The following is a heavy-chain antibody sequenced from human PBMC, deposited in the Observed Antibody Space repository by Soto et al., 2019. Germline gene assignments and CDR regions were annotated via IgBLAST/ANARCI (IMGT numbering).Heavy chain of an antibody. V-gene: IGHV1-69*13. Sequence: SSVNVSRKASGGPLSKSSFSWARQAPGQGLEWMGGIIPIFGTANYTQKFQGRVTITADESTSTAYMELSSLRSEDTAVYYYAREWFDPWGQGTLVTVS. J-gene: IGHJ5*02. CDR2: IIPIFGTA. CDR3: AREWFDP. CDR1: GGPLSKSS.